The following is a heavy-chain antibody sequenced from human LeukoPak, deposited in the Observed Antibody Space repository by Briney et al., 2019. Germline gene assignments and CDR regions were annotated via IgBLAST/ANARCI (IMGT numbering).Heavy chain of an antibody. CDR3: AKERDAKGYFDY. CDR1: GFSFSTYA. Sequence: GGSLRLSCAASGFSFSTYAMSWDRQAPGQGLEWVSAISGSGKTYYPDSVKGRFTISRDNSKNTLFLQMNGLRAEDTAVYYCAKERDAKGYFDYWGQGTLVTVSS. CDR2: ISGSGKT. V-gene: IGHV3-23*01. J-gene: IGHJ4*02.